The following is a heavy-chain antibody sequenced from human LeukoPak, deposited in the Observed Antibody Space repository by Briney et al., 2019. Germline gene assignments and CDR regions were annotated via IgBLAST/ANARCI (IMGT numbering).Heavy chain of an antibody. CDR1: GYTFTSYG. Sequence: ASVKVSCKASGYTFTSYGISRVRQAPGQGLEWMGWISAYNSNTNYAQKFQGRVTMTTDTSTSTAYMDLRSLRSDDTAVYYCAAWAGTSDAFDIWGQGTMVTVSS. CDR2: ISAYNSNT. CDR3: AAWAGTSDAFDI. D-gene: IGHD3/OR15-3a*01. V-gene: IGHV1-18*01. J-gene: IGHJ3*02.